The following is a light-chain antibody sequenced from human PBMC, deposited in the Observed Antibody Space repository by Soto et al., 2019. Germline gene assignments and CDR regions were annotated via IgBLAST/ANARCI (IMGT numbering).Light chain of an antibody. CDR3: QQYDQWPIT. Sequence: EVVMTQSQANLSVSPGSGATLCCWASQPVSDKLAWYPQQNGKAPRLLIYGASARALGIPARFSGSGSRTECSFTVTSLQSEDVAVDYCQQYDQWPITFGQGTRLEIK. V-gene: IGKV3-15*01. J-gene: IGKJ5*01. CDR2: GAS. CDR1: QPVSDK.